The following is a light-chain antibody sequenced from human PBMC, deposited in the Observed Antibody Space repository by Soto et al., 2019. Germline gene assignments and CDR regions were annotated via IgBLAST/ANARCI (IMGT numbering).Light chain of an antibody. Sequence: DIQMTQSPSSVSASVGDTVTITCRASQDINSRLAWFQQQPGRPPKYVIQAATMLQSGFPSRFAGSGSGRDFTLTIHTLQPEDSATYYCLQVANFPRTFDQGTKVDIK. CDR3: LQVANFPRT. CDR1: QDINSR. CDR2: AAT. V-gene: IGKV1-12*01. J-gene: IGKJ1*01.